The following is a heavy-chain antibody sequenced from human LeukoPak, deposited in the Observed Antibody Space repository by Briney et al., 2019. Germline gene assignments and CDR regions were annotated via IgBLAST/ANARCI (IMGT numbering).Heavy chain of an antibody. J-gene: IGHJ2*01. CDR3: AIGSGRWYFDL. V-gene: IGHV1-46*01. Sequence: GASVKVYCKASGYTLTSYYMHWVLQAPVQVLEWMGIINPSGGSTSYAQKFQGRVTMTRDTSTSTVYMELSSLRSEDTAVYYCAIGSGRWYFDLWGRGTLVTVSS. CDR1: GYTLTSYY. CDR2: INPSGGST. D-gene: IGHD2-8*02.